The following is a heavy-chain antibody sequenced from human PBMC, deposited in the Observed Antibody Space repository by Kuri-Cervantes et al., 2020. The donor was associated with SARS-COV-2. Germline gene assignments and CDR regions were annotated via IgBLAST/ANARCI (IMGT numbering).Heavy chain of an antibody. Sequence: ASVKVSCKASGYTFTSYGISWVRQAPGQGLERMGWISACNGNTNYAQKLQGRVTMTTDTSTSTAYMELRSLRSDDTAVYYCARDRPTYYYDSSGYYYTRYYYYGMDVWGQGTTVTVSS. V-gene: IGHV1-18*01. CDR3: ARDRPTYYYDSSGYYYTRYYYYGMDV. CDR1: GYTFTSYG. CDR2: ISACNGNT. D-gene: IGHD3-22*01. J-gene: IGHJ6*02.